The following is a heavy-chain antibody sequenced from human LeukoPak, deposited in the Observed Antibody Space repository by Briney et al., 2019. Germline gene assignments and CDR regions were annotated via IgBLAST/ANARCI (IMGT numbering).Heavy chain of an antibody. CDR2: ISSSSSYI. CDR1: GFTFSDYY. V-gene: IGHV3-11*06. D-gene: IGHD6-6*01. Sequence: GGSLRLSCAASGFTFSDYYMSWVRQAPGKGLEWVSSISSSSSYIYYADSVKGRFTISRDNAKNSLYLQMNSLRAEDTAVYYCAREYSSSFNYMDVWGKGTTVTVSS. J-gene: IGHJ6*03. CDR3: AREYSSSFNYMDV.